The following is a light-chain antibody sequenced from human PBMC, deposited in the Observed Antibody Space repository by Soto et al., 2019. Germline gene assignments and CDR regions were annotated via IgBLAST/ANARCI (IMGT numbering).Light chain of an antibody. CDR2: SNS. V-gene: IGLV1-44*01. CDR3: AAWDDSLNGDVV. Sequence: QPVLTQPPSASGTPGQRVTISCSGSSSNIGSNAVNWYQQLPGTAPKLLIYSNSYRPSGVPDRFSGSKSGTSASLAISGLQSEDEADYYCAAWDDSLNGDVVFGGGTKLTVL. J-gene: IGLJ2*01. CDR1: SSNIGSNA.